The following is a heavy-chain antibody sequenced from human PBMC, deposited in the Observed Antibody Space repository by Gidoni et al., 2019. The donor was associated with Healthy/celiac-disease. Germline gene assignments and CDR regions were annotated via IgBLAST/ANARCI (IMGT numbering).Heavy chain of an antibody. V-gene: IGHV1-2*02. Sequence: QVQLVQSGAEVKKPGASVKVSCKASGYTVTGYYMHWVRQAPGQGLEWVGWINPNSGGTNYAQKFQGRVTMTRATSISTAYMELSRLRSDDTAVYYCARDRRLWFGELLYPSDAFDIWGQGTMVTVSS. CDR3: ARDRRLWFGELLYPSDAFDI. CDR2: INPNSGGT. CDR1: GYTVTGYY. D-gene: IGHD3-10*01. J-gene: IGHJ3*02.